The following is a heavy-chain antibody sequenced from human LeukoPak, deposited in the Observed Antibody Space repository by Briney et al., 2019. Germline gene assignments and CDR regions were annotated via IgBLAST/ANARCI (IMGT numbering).Heavy chain of an antibody. CDR2: IYTSGST. CDR3: ARVELETDYYYYMDV. Sequence: SQTLSLTCTVSGGSISSGSYYWSWIRQPAGKGLEWIGRIYTSGSTNYNPSLKSRVTISVDTSKNQFSLKLSSVTAADTAVYYCARVELETDYYYYMDVWGKGTTVTVSS. V-gene: IGHV4-61*02. D-gene: IGHD1-1*01. J-gene: IGHJ6*03. CDR1: GGSISSGSYY.